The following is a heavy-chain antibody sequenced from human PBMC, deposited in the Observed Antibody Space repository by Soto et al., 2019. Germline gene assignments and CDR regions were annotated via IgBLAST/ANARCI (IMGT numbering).Heavy chain of an antibody. CDR1: GFTVSSNY. J-gene: IGHJ6*02. V-gene: IGHV3-66*01. CDR3: ATVAAPGGYYYYGMDV. CDR2: IYSGGST. D-gene: IGHD6-13*01. Sequence: PGGSLRLSCAASGFTVSSNYMSWVRQAPGKGLEWVSVIYSGGSTYYADSVKGRFTISRDNSKNTLYLQMNSLRAEDTAVYYCATVAAPGGYYYYGMDVWGQGTTVTVSS.